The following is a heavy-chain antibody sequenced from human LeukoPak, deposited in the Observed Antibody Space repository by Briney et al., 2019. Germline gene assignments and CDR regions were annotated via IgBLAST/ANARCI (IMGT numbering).Heavy chain of an antibody. CDR2: IYTSGST. V-gene: IGHV4-4*07. CDR1: GGSISSYY. CDR3: ARMGTYYDILTGYYYFDY. Sequence: SETLSLTCTVSGGSISSYYWSWIRQPAGKGLEWIGRIYTSGSTNYNPSLKSRVTMSVDTSKNQFSLKLSSVTAGDTAVYYCARMGTYYDILTGYYYFDYWGQGTLVTVSS. D-gene: IGHD3-9*01. J-gene: IGHJ4*02.